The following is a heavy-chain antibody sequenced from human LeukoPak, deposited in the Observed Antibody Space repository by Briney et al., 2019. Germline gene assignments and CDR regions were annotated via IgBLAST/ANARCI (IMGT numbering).Heavy chain of an antibody. CDR1: GGSFSGYY. CDR3: ARRRRSLAVAGGYFDY. V-gene: IGHV4-34*01. J-gene: IGHJ4*02. Sequence: PSETLSLTCAVYGGSFSGYYWSWIRQPPGKGLEWIGEINHSGSTNYNPSLKSRVTISVDTSKNQFSLKLSSMTAADTAVYYCARRRRSLAVAGGYFDYWGQGTLVTISS. D-gene: IGHD6-19*01. CDR2: INHSGST.